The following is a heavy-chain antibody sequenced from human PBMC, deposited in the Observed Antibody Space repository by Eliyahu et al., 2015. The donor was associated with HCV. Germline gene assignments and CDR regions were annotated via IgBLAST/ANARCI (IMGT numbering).Heavy chain of an antibody. V-gene: IGHV1-8*01. D-gene: IGHD1-26*01. CDR1: GYTFXSXX. Sequence: QVQLVQSGAEVKKPGASVKVSCKASGYTFXSXXNNWVRQATGQGLEWMGWMNPNSGNTGYAQKFQGRVTMTRNTSISTAYMELSSLRSEDTAVYYCARRWAGGLKYYYYYGMDVWGQGTTVTVSS. CDR3: ARRWAGGLKYYYYYGMDV. J-gene: IGHJ6*02. CDR2: MNPNSGNT.